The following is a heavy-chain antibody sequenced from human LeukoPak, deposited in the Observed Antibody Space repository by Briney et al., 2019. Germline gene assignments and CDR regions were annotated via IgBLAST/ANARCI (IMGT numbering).Heavy chain of an antibody. CDR3: VRGVGVSRFNYLDP. D-gene: IGHD1-7*01. J-gene: IGHJ5*02. CDR1: GFTVSRYA. CDR2: INGGSYTI. V-gene: IGHV3-48*02. Sequence: GGSLRLSCAASGFTVSRYAMAWVRQTPGKGLEWVSYINGGSYTIYYADSVKGRFTISRDNAKNSLSLQMNSLRDDDTAVYYCVRGVGVSRFNYLDPWGQGTLVIVSS.